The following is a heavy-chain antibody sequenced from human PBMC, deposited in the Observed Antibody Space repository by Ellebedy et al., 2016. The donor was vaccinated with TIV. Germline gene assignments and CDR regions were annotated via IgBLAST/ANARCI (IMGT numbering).Heavy chain of an antibody. D-gene: IGHD3-16*02. CDR1: GYTFTTYS. Sequence: ASVKVSCKASGYTFTTYSINWMRQAPGQRLEWIGWIDTNTWIPTYAQGFSRRFVFSLDTSVSTAYLQISGLKAEDTAVYYCARVDGSGNYRFYDYWGQGTLVTVSS. V-gene: IGHV7-4-1*02. J-gene: IGHJ4*02. CDR2: IDTNTWIP. CDR3: ARVDGSGNYRFYDY.